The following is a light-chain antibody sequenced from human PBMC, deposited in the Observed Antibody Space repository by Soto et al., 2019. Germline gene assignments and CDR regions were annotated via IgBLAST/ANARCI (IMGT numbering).Light chain of an antibody. V-gene: IGKV3-11*01. CDR1: QNLYSY. CDR2: DAS. Sequence: EIVLTQSPATLSLSRGDRATLSCRSSQNLYSYLAWYQQKPGHARRLLIYDASNRSTVIPASFSGRGSGTDFTLTISSLEPEDVGVYYCQHRNNWNPGEAFGGGTKV. CDR3: QHRNNWNPGEA. J-gene: IGKJ4*01.